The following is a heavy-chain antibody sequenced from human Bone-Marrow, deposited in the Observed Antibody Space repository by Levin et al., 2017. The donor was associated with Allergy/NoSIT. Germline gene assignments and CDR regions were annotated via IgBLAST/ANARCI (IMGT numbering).Heavy chain of an antibody. CDR1: GFTFDDHA. D-gene: IGHD2-15*01. V-gene: IGHV3-9*01. CDR2: ISWNGGTM. J-gene: IGHJ2*01. CDR3: AKDILSLVVVVVGYFDL. Sequence: SLKISCAASGFTFDDHALHWVRQAPGKGLEWVAGISWNGGTMGYAASVKGRFIISRDNAKKSLNLQMNSLREEDTAVYYCAKDILSLVVVVVGYFDLWGRGTPVIVSS.